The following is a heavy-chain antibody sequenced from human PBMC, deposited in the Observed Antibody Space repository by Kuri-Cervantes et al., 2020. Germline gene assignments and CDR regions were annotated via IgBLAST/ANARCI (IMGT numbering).Heavy chain of an antibody. CDR1: GYTFTDYY. CDR2: INTNSGNT. V-gene: IGHV1-8*02. CDR3: ARGVSFEAAGP. J-gene: IGHJ5*02. Sequence: ASVKVSCKASGYTFTDYYIHWVRQAPGQGLEWMGWINTNSGNTGYAQKFQGRVTMTRNTSISTAYMELSSLRSEDTAVYYCARGVSFEAAGPWGQGTLVTVSS. D-gene: IGHD6-13*01.